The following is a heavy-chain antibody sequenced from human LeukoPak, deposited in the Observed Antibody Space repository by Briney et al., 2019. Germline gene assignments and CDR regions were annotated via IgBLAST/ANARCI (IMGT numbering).Heavy chain of an antibody. CDR3: AKVLQQWLVLGCHFDP. CDR1: GFTFSSYG. J-gene: IGHJ5*02. Sequence: GGSLRLSCAASGFTFSSYGMHWVRQAPGKGLEWVAVISYDGSNKYYADSVKGRFTISRDNSKNTLYLQMNSLRAEDTAVYYCAKVLQQWLVLGCHFDPWGQGTLVTVSS. V-gene: IGHV3-30*18. CDR2: ISYDGSNK. D-gene: IGHD6-19*01.